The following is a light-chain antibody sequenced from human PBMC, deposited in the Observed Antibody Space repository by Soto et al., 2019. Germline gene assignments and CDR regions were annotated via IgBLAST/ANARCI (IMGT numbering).Light chain of an antibody. V-gene: IGKV3-20*01. J-gene: IGKJ4*01. Sequence: EFVLTQSPGTLSLSPRERATLSCRASQTVRNNYLAWYQQKPGQAPRLLIYDASSRATGIPDRFSGGGSGTDFTLTISRLEPEDFAVYYCQQFRSYPLTFGGGTKVDI. CDR1: QTVRNNY. CDR2: DAS. CDR3: QQFRSYPLT.